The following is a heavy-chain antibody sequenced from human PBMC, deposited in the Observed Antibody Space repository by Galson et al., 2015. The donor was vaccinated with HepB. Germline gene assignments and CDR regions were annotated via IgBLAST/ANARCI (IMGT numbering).Heavy chain of an antibody. CDR2: ISGSGDTI. CDR1: GFTCSTHA. V-gene: IGHV3-23*01. CDR3: AKVHCGATSCSRIDD. Sequence: SLRLSCAASGFTCSTHAMSWVRQAPGKGLAWVSAISGSGDTIYYADSVMGRFTISRDNSKNTLYLQMNSLRAEDTAVYYCAKVHCGATSCSRIDDWGQGTLVTVSS. J-gene: IGHJ4*02. D-gene: IGHD2-2*01.